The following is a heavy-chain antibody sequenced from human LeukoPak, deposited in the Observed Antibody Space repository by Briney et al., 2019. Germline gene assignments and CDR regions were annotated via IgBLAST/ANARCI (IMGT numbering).Heavy chain of an antibody. D-gene: IGHD3-16*01. Sequence: ASVKVSCKPSGYIFTSNSITWVRQASGQQLEWMGWISTFNGYTKYAQNLQGRITMTRDTSTRTVYLEMRNLRPDDTAVYFCARGEFYYDLWGQGTLVTVSS. J-gene: IGHJ4*02. CDR1: GYIFTSNS. CDR2: ISTFNGYT. V-gene: IGHV1-18*04. CDR3: ARGEFYYDL.